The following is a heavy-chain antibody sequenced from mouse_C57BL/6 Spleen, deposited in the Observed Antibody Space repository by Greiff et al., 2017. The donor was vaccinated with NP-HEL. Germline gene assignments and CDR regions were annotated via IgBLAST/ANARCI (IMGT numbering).Heavy chain of an antibody. Sequence: QVQLQQPGAELVRPGSSVKLSCKASGYTFTSYWMHWVKQRPIQGLEWIGNIDPSDSETHYNQKFKDKATLTVDKSSSTAYMQLSSRTSEYSAFSYCAREASFATVVSGAMDYWGQGTSVTVSS. V-gene: IGHV1-52*01. CDR1: GYTFTSYW. J-gene: IGHJ4*01. D-gene: IGHD1-1*01. CDR3: AREASFATVVSGAMDY. CDR2: IDPSDSET.